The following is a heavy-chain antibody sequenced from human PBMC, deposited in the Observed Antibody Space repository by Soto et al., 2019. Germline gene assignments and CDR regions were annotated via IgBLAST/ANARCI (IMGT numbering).Heavy chain of an antibody. V-gene: IGHV3-48*03. CDR2: ISSSGTTT. Sequence: LRLSCAASGFSFSSYEMNWVRQAPGKGLEWVSYISSSGTTTYYADSVKGRFAISRDNAKNSLYLQMNSLRVEGTAVYYCARRFDDWGQGTLVTVSS. J-gene: IGHJ4*02. CDR1: GFSFSSYE. CDR3: ARRFDD.